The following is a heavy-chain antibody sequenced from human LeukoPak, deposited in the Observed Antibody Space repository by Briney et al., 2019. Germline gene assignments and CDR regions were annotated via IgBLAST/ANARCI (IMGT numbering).Heavy chain of an antibody. V-gene: IGHV4-4*02. Sequence: KPSETLSLTCAVSGGSISSSDWWSWVRQPPGRGLEWIGYIWRSDHTNYNPSLKSRVTMSLDKSKNQFSLKLSSVTAADTAVYYCARDPHCSSTTCPFDLWGQGTLVSVSS. CDR1: GGSISSSDW. CDR2: IWRSDHT. CDR3: ARDPHCSSTTCPFDL. D-gene: IGHD2-2*01. J-gene: IGHJ4*02.